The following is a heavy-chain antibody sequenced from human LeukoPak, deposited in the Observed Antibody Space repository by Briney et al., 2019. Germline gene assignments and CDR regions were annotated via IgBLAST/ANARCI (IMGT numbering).Heavy chain of an antibody. CDR3: ARVYYSSSYDYWYFDL. CDR2: ISAYNGNT. V-gene: IGHV1-18*01. D-gene: IGHD6-13*01. J-gene: IGHJ2*01. CDR1: GYTFTSYA. Sequence: ASMKVSCKASGYTFTSYAITWVRQAPGQGLEWLGWISAYNGNTNYAQRLQGRVTMTTDTSTSTAYMELRSLRSDDTAVYYCARVYYSSSYDYWYFDLWGRGTLVTVSS.